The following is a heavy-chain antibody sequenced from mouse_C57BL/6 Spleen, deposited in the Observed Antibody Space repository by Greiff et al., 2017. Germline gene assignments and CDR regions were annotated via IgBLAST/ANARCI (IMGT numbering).Heavy chain of an antibody. CDR2: SRNKASDYTT. Sequence: EVKLVESGGGLVQSGRSLRLSCATSGFTFSDFYMEWVRQAPGKGLEWIAASRNKASDYTTEYSASVKGRFIVSRDTSQSILYLQMNALRAEDTAIYYCARDLPYSMDYWGQGTSVTVSS. CDR3: ARDLPYSMDY. J-gene: IGHJ4*01. V-gene: IGHV7-1*01. CDR1: GFTFSDFY.